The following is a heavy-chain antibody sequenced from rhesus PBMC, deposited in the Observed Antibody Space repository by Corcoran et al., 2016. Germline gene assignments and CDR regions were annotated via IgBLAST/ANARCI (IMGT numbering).Heavy chain of an antibody. D-gene: IGHD5-12*01. Sequence: VQVQESGPGQVKPSETLSLTCGVSGDSISGSHWWSWFRQPPGKGLEWIGYVSGNTDSTYYNPSLKSRVSISTETSRNQFSLKLRSVTAADTAVYYCARRTDTGGINYFDPWGQGLLVTVSS. CDR2: VSGNTDST. CDR1: GDSISGSHW. V-gene: IGHV4-65*01. J-gene: IGHJ4*01. CDR3: ARRTDTGGINYFDP.